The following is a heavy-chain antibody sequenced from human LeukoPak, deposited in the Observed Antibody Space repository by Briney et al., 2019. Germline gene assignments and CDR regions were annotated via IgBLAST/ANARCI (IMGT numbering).Heavy chain of an antibody. Sequence: PGGSLRLSCVASGFTFSNYGMMWVRQAPGKGLVWVSYINNDGRSTTYADSVKGRFTISRDNAKNTLYLQTNSLRAEDKAMYYCARNYNGMSYWGQGTLVIVSS. D-gene: IGHD1-26*01. J-gene: IGHJ4*02. V-gene: IGHV3-74*01. CDR3: ARNYNGMSY. CDR2: INNDGRST. CDR1: GFTFSNYG.